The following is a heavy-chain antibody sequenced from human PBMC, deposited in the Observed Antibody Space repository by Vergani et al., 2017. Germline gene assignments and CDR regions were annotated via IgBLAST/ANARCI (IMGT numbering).Heavy chain of an antibody. CDR3: VKDAGGYENIFGS. Sequence: EVQLLESGGSLKQPGGSVRLSCAASGFTFSTYAMHWVRQAPGKGLEWVSALTGGGGSTYYADSFKGRFIISRDNSRDTLYLQMNSLRPEDTATYYCVKDAGGYENIFGSWGKGTLVTVSS. J-gene: IGHJ4*02. D-gene: IGHD5-12*01. CDR1: GFTFSTYA. V-gene: IGHV3-23*01. CDR2: LTGGGGST.